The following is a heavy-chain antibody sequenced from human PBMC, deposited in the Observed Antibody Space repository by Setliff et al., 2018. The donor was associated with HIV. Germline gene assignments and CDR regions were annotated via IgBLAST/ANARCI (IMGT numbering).Heavy chain of an antibody. CDR2: VIPALGIP. V-gene: IGHV1-69*10. CDR3: ASGGGREALRATAQLPHS. J-gene: IGHJ4*02. Sequence: SVKVSCKAPGVTFNNFRINWIRQAPGQGLEWVGGVIPALGIPDYAQKLQGRITITAAKYADTAYMELNNLRFEDTAIYYCASGGGREALRATAQLPHSWGQGTLVTVSS. CDR1: GVTFNNFR. D-gene: IGHD1-26*01.